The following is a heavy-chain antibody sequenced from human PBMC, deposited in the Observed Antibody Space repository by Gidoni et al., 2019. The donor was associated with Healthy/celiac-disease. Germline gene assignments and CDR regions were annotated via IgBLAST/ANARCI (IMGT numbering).Heavy chain of an antibody. CDR3: ASAYGDLNLYYYGMDV. V-gene: IGHV5-51*01. CDR1: GHSFTSYW. Sequence: EVQLVQSGAEVKKPGAPLKIPCKGPGHSFTSYWIGWVRQMTGKGLEWMVIIYPGDSDTRYSPSFQGQVTISADKSISTAYLQWSSLKASDTAMYYCASAYGDLNLYYYGMDVWGQGTTVTVSS. D-gene: IGHD4-17*01. CDR2: IYPGDSDT. J-gene: IGHJ6*02.